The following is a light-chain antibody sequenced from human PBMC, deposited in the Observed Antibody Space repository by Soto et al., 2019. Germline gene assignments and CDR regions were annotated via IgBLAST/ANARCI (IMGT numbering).Light chain of an antibody. Sequence: EIVLTQSPGTLSLSPGERATLSCGASQSVPNNYLAWYQQRPGQAPRFLIYGASTRATGIPARFSGSGSGTEFTLTISSLQSEDFAVYYCQQYNNWPPWTFGQGTKVDI. CDR3: QQYNNWPPWT. CDR2: GAS. V-gene: IGKV3-15*01. J-gene: IGKJ1*01. CDR1: QSVPNNY.